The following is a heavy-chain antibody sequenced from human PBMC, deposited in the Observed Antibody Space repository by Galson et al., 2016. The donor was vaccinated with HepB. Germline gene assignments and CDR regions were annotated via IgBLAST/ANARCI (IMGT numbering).Heavy chain of an antibody. CDR3: ARERARHWYLDL. V-gene: IGHV3-7*01. J-gene: IGHJ2*01. Sequence: SLRLSCAASGFTFRNYWMSWVRQAPGKGLEWVANIKEDGSEKNYVDSVKGRFTISRDNAKKSLYLQMNSLRAEATAVYYCARERARHWYLDLWGCGTLITVSS. CDR2: IKEDGSEK. CDR1: GFTFRNYW.